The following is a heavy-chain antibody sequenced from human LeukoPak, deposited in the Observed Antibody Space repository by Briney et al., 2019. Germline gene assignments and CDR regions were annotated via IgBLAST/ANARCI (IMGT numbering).Heavy chain of an antibody. V-gene: IGHV3-23*01. D-gene: IGHD3-22*01. Sequence: GGSLRLSCAASGFTFSSYAMSWVRQAPGKGLEWVSAISGSGGSTYYADSVKGRFTISRDNSKNTLYLQMNSLRAEDTAVYYCAKSSYYDSSGFYREYYFDYWGQGTLVTVSS. CDR2: ISGSGGST. CDR1: GFTFSSYA. CDR3: AKSSYYDSSGFYREYYFDY. J-gene: IGHJ4*02.